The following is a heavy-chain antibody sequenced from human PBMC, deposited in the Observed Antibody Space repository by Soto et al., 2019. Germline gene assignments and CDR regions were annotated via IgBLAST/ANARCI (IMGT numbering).Heavy chain of an antibody. V-gene: IGHV5-51*01. CDR2: IYPGDSDT. Sequence: PGESLKISCKGSGYSFTSYWIGWVRQMPGKGLEWMGIIYPGDSDTRYSPSFQGQVTISADKSISTAYLQWSSLKASDTAMYYCARHPMVRGVITPSYYGMDVWGQGTTVTVSS. J-gene: IGHJ6*02. CDR1: GYSFTSYW. D-gene: IGHD3-10*01. CDR3: ARHPMVRGVITPSYYGMDV.